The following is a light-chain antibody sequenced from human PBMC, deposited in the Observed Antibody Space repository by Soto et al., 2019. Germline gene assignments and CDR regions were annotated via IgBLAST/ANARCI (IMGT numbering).Light chain of an antibody. V-gene: IGKV3-11*01. J-gene: IGKJ5*01. CDR1: QSVSTY. Sequence: EIVLTQSPATLSLSPGDTATLSCRASQSVSTYLAWYQQKPGQAPRFLIYGASNRASGIPARFSGSGSGTDFTLAISSLQSEDFAVYYCQQYKNWPLFGQGTRLEIK. CDR2: GAS. CDR3: QQYKNWPL.